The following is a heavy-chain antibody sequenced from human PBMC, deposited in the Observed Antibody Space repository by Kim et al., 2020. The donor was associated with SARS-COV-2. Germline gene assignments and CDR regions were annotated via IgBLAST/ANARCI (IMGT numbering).Heavy chain of an antibody. Sequence: GESLKISCKGSGYSFTSSWIGWVRQMPGKGLEWMGIIYPGDSETKYSPTFQGQVTISADESSNTAYLQWSSLKASDTAIYSCAKHVGSYPDYWGQGTLVT. V-gene: IGHV5-51*01. D-gene: IGHD1-26*01. CDR3: AKHVGSYPDY. J-gene: IGHJ4*02. CDR2: IYPGDSET. CDR1: GYSFTSSW.